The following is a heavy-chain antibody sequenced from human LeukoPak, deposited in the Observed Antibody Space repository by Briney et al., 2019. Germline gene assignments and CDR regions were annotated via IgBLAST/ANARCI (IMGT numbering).Heavy chain of an antibody. Sequence: ASVKVSCKASGYTFTSYDINWVRQAPGQGLEWMGWMNPNSGNTGYAQKFQGRVTMTRNTSISTAYMELSSLRSEDTAVYYCAREIGRPPTERSGYYYDYYYYGMDIWGQGTTVTVSS. V-gene: IGHV1-8*01. J-gene: IGHJ6*02. CDR2: MNPNSGNT. CDR1: GYTFTSYD. CDR3: AREIGRPPTERSGYYYDYYYYGMDI. D-gene: IGHD3-3*01.